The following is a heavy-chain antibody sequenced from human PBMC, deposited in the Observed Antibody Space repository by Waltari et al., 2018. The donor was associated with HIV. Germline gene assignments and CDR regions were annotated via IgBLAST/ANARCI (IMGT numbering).Heavy chain of an antibody. J-gene: IGHJ4*02. Sequence: QVHLPESGPELVKSSKAMSPSSSIYVASVTSCYCYWPWLRLPPGGGLEWIGYIYNRETTNYNPSLKSRVTISVDTSKNQFSLTLKSVTAADTAVYFWARDTYCQRAACRDGFESWGQGTLVTVSA. D-gene: IGHD2-15*01. CDR1: VASVTSCYCY. V-gene: IGHV4-61*01. CDR3: ARDTYCQRAACRDGFES. CDR2: IYNRETT.